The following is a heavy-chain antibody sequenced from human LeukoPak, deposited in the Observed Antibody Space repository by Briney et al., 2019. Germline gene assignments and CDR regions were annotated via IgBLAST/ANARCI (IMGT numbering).Heavy chain of an antibody. CDR1: GFTFSSYS. J-gene: IGHJ6*02. V-gene: IGHV3-21*01. CDR2: ISSSSSYI. CDR3: ARVGRGSGSRCYYGMDV. D-gene: IGHD3-10*01. Sequence: PGGSLRLSCAASGFTFSSYSMNWVRQAPGKGLEWVSSISSSSSYIYYADSVKGRFTISRDNAKNSLYLQMNSLRAEDTAVYYCARVGRGSGSRCYYGMDVWGQGTTVTVSS.